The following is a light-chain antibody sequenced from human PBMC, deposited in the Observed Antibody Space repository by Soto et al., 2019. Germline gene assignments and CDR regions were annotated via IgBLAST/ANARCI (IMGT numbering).Light chain of an antibody. J-gene: IGKJ4*01. CDR1: QSVSSN. CDR2: GAS. Sequence: EIVMTQSPATLSLSPGERATLSFSASQSVSSNLAWYQQKPGQAPRLLIYGASTRATGIPARFSGSGSGTEFTLTISSLQSEDFAVYYCQQYNNWPLTFGAGTKVDIK. V-gene: IGKV3-15*01. CDR3: QQYNNWPLT.